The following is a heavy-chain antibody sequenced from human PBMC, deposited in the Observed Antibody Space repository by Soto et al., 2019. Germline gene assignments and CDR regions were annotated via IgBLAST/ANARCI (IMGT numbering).Heavy chain of an antibody. Sequence: GESLKISCKGSGYSFTSYWIGWVRQMPGKGLEWMGIIYPGDSDTRYSPSFQGQVTISADKSISTAYLQWSSLKASDTAMYYCARRGIAAAGTSGLLFEQKTKSSNYYYYGMDVWGQGTTVTVSS. CDR3: ARRGIAAAGTSGLLFEQKTKSSNYYYYGMDV. D-gene: IGHD6-13*01. CDR1: GYSFTSYW. CDR2: IYPGDSDT. V-gene: IGHV5-51*01. J-gene: IGHJ6*02.